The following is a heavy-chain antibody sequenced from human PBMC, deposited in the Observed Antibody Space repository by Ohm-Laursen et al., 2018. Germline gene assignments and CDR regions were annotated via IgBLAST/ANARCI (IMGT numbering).Heavy chain of an antibody. D-gene: IGHD2-15*01. J-gene: IGHJ4*02. Sequence: TLSLTCAVNGESSSGYFWNWIRQPPGKGLEWIGFIYYNGWTNYNPSLKSRLTISVDTSKNQFYLKLSSVTAADTAVYYCARQSGGGRSDFDYWGQGTLVTVSS. CDR3: ARQSGGGRSDFDY. V-gene: IGHV4-59*08. CDR1: GESSSGYF. CDR2: IYYNGWT.